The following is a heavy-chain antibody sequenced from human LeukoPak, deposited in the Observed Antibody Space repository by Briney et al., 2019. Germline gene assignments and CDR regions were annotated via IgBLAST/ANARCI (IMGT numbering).Heavy chain of an antibody. CDR3: AKAGSSSPRGWFDP. CDR1: GFTFSSYA. Sequence: GGSLRLSCAASGFTFSSYAMSWVRQAPGKGLDWVSAISGSGGVTYYADSVKGRFTISRDNSKNSLYLQMNSLTAEDTALYYCAKAGSSSPRGWFDPWGQGTLVTVSS. J-gene: IGHJ5*02. V-gene: IGHV3-23*01. CDR2: ISGSGGVT. D-gene: IGHD6-13*01.